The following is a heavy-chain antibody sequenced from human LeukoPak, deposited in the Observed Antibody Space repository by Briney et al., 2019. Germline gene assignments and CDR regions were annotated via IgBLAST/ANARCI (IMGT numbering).Heavy chain of an antibody. V-gene: IGHV3-21*01. J-gene: IGHJ3*02. Sequence: GGSLRLSCVASGFTFSRYSINWVRQALGKGLQYISSISSTSSHIYYEDPVNGRFTISRDNAKNSLYLEMNSLRVDDTALYYCATRVTADSYDASDIWGQGTLVTVSS. CDR3: ATRVTADSYDASDI. D-gene: IGHD6-13*01. CDR2: ISSTSSHI. CDR1: GFTFSRYS.